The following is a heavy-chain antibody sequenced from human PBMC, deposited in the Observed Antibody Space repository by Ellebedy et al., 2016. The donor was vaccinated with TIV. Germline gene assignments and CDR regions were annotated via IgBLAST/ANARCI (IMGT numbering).Heavy chain of an antibody. CDR3: ARDLNEGEQLGWMDV. CDR2: IYYSGST. V-gene: IGHV4-31*03. D-gene: IGHD6-6*01. J-gene: IGHJ6*04. Sequence: SETLSLTXTVSGGSISSGGYYWSWIRQHPGKGLEWIGYIYYSGSTYYNPSLKSRVTISVDTSKNQFSLKLSSVTAADTAVYYCARDLNEGEQLGWMDVWGKGTTVTVSS. CDR1: GGSISSGGYY.